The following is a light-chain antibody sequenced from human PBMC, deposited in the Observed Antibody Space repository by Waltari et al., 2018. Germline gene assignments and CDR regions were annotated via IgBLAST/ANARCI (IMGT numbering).Light chain of an antibody. Sequence: QSALTQPASVSGSPGQSITISCTGPSSDIGTYNLVSWFQQYPGKVPKLIIYEVSKRPSVFSNLFSGSKSGNTASLTISGLQAEDEDHYYCSSYAGGSWVFGRGTKVTVL. CDR1: SSDIGTYNL. J-gene: IGLJ3*02. CDR3: SSYAGGSWV. V-gene: IGLV2-23*02. CDR2: EVS.